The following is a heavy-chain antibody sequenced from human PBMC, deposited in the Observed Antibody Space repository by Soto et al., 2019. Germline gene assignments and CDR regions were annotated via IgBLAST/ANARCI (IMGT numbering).Heavy chain of an antibody. J-gene: IGHJ6*03. CDR1: GGSFSGCY. D-gene: IGHD2-15*01. V-gene: IGHV4-34*01. CDR3: ARRYCSGGSCYFPSSYYYYYYMDV. Sequence: SETLSLTCAVYGGSFSGCYWSWIRQPPGKGLEWIGEINHSGSTNYNPSLKSRVTISVDTSKNQFSLKLSSVTAADTAVYYCARRYCSGGSCYFPSSYYYYYYMDVWGKGTTVTVSS. CDR2: INHSGST.